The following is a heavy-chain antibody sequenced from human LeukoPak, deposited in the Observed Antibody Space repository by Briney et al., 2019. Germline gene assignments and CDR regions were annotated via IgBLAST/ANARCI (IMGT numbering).Heavy chain of an antibody. Sequence: SETLSLTCTVSGGSISSSGYYWGWIRQPPGKGLEWIANIYHSGSTYYNPSLKSRVTTSVDTSKNQFSLKLNSVTAADTAVYYCARLYPGYSGYDYFPDYWGQGTLVTVAS. J-gene: IGHJ4*02. V-gene: IGHV4-39*07. CDR1: GGSISSSGYY. CDR3: ARLYPGYSGYDYFPDY. CDR2: IYHSGST. D-gene: IGHD5-12*01.